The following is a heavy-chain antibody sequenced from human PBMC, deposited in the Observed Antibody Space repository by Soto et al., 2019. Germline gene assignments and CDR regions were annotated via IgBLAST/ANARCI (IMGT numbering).Heavy chain of an antibody. Sequence: SETLSLTCTVSGGSISSYYWSWIRQPPGKGLEWIGYIYYSGSTNYNPSLKSRVTISVDTSKNQFSLKLSSVTAADTAVYYCARGGIVVVPAPHLFDYWGQGTLVTVSS. CDR2: IYYSGST. D-gene: IGHD2-2*01. CDR3: ARGGIVVVPAPHLFDY. J-gene: IGHJ4*02. CDR1: GGSISSYY. V-gene: IGHV4-59*08.